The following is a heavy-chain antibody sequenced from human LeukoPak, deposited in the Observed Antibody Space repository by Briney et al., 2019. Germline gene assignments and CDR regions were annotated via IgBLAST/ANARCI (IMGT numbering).Heavy chain of an antibody. CDR3: ARGRMGYSRTIDI. CDR2: IYYSRST. J-gene: IGHJ3*02. V-gene: IGHV4-39*07. D-gene: IGHD6-13*01. Sequence: SETLSLTCTVSGGSISSSSYYWGWIRQPPGKGLEWIGSIYYSRSTYYNPSLKSRVTISVDTSKNQFSLKLSSVTAADTAVYYCARGRMGYSRTIDIWGQGTMVTVSS. CDR1: GGSISSSSYY.